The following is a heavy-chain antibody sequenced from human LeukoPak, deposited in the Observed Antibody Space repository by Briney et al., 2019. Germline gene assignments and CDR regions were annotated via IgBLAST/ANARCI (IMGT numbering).Heavy chain of an antibody. J-gene: IGHJ5*02. Sequence: SETLSLTCTVSGDSISNADYYYWGWLRQPPGRGLEWVASIYHTGSTYYNPSLKSRVTIFVDTSKNQFYLKLTPVTAADTAVFYCARNRIPVAGNWFDPWGQGTLATVSS. CDR3: ARNRIPVAGNWFDP. D-gene: IGHD6-19*01. CDR2: IYHTGST. V-gene: IGHV4-39*01. CDR1: GDSISNADYYY.